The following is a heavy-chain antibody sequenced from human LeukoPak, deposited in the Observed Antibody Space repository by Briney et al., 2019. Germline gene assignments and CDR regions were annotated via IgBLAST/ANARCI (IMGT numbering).Heavy chain of an antibody. CDR1: GFTFSSYA. CDR2: ISGSGGST. Sequence: GGSLRLSCAASGFTFSSYAMSWVRQAPGKGLEWVSAISGSGGSTYYADSVKGRFTISRDNSKNTLYLQMNSLRAEDTAVYYCAKGSRLGDPLYCSGGSCYGLLDYWGQGTLVTVSS. J-gene: IGHJ4*02. CDR3: AKGSRLGDPLYCSGGSCYGLLDY. V-gene: IGHV3-23*01. D-gene: IGHD2-15*01.